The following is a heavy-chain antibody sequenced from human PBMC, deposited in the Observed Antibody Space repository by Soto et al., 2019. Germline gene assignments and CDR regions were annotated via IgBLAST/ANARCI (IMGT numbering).Heavy chain of an antibody. J-gene: IGHJ4*02. CDR3: ARGAYYFRDPDIY. D-gene: IGHD3-22*01. CDR1: GFTFSNFG. CDR2: ISYNGGNE. Sequence: QVQVVESGGGVVQPGTSLRLSCSASGFTFSNFGMHWVRQAPGKGLEWVAIISYNGGNEYYADSVKGRFTISRDNSKNPVYLKMNSMRPEDTAMYYCARGAYYFRDPDIYWGQGTLVTVSS. V-gene: IGHV3-30*03.